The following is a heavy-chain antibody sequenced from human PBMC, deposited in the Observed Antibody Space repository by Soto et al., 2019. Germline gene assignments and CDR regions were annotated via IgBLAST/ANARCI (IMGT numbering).Heavy chain of an antibody. CDR1: GYSFTSYW. J-gene: IGHJ3*02. V-gene: IGHV5-51*01. Sequence: HGESLKSSCKASGYSFTSYWIGWVRQMPGKGLEWMGIIYPGDSDTRYSPSFQGQVTISADKSISTAYLQWSSLKASDTAMYYFANTEGNYYDSSGYPQDAFDIWGQGTIVTVSS. CDR2: IYPGDSDT. D-gene: IGHD3-22*01. CDR3: ANTEGNYYDSSGYPQDAFDI.